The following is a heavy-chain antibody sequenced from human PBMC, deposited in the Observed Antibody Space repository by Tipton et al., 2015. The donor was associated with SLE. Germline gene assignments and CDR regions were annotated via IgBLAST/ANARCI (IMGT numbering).Heavy chain of an antibody. J-gene: IGHJ4*02. D-gene: IGHD1-26*01. CDR2: VNHSGST. CDR1: GVSFSDYF. CDR3: ARDRLGGPFDS. Sequence: TLSLTCAVYGVSFSDYFWNWIRQSPGKGLEWIGEVNHSGSTDYHPSLKSRVTMSEDTSKNQFSLKLSSVTAADTAVYYCARDRLGGPFDSWGQGTLVAVSS. V-gene: IGHV4-34*01.